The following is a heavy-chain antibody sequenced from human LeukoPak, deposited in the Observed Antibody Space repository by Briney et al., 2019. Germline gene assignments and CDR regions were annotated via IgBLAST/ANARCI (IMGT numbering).Heavy chain of an antibody. CDR1: GYSISSGYD. CDR2: IHFSGVT. D-gene: IGHD3-3*01. CDR3: ARDWSGGPIDL. Sequence: SETLSLTCTVSGYSISSGYDWGFIRQSLEKGLEWIASIHFSGVTYYNPSLKSRVTISVDTSKNQVSLKMTSVTAADTAVYYCARDWSGGPIDLWGQGTQVTVPS. J-gene: IGHJ5*02. V-gene: IGHV4-38-2*02.